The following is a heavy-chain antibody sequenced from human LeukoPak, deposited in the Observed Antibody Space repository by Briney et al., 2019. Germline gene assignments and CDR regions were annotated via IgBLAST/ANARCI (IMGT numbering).Heavy chain of an antibody. D-gene: IGHD3-22*01. CDR3: ARCYYDSSGYTLFDY. CDR2: INPSGGST. CDR1: VYTFTSYY. J-gene: IGHJ4*02. Sequence: GASVKVSCKASVYTFTSYYMHWVRQAPGQGLEWMGIINPSGGSTSYAQKFQGRVTMTRDTSTSTVYMELSSLRSEDTAVYYCARCYYDSSGYTLFDYWGQGTLVTVSS. V-gene: IGHV1-46*01.